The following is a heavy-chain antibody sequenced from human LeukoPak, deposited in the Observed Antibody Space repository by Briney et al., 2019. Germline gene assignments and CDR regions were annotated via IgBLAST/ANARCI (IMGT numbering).Heavy chain of an antibody. Sequence: GRSLRLSCAASGFTFSTYAMHWVRQAPGKGLEWVAVISYDGSSKYYADSVKGRFTISRDNAKNSLYLQMNSLRAEDTALYFCASGIRERGFDYWGQGTLVTVSS. CDR2: ISYDGSSK. J-gene: IGHJ4*02. CDR3: ASGIRERGFDY. CDR1: GFTFSTYA. V-gene: IGHV3-30*04. D-gene: IGHD1-1*01.